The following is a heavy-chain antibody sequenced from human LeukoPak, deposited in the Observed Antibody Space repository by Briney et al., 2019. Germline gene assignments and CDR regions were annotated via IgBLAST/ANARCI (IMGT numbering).Heavy chain of an antibody. CDR2: IYYSGST. Sequence: SGTLSLTCTVSLGSVSSGSYYWSWIRHPPGKGLEWIGYIYYSGSTNYNPSLKSRVTISVDTSKNQFSLELSSVTAADTAVYYCARAVVYYDSSGYYYYYGMDVWGQGTTVTVSS. CDR3: ARAVVYYDSSGYYYYYGMDV. J-gene: IGHJ6*02. D-gene: IGHD3-22*01. V-gene: IGHV4-61*01. CDR1: LGSVSSGSYY.